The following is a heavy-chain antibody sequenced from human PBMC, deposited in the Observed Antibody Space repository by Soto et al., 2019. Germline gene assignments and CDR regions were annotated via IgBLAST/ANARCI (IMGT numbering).Heavy chain of an antibody. CDR2: INPDGSAK. Sequence: PGGSLRLSCEGSGFSFSNYWMSWVRQAPGKGLEWVASINPDGSAKYYVDSVRGRLATSRDNAKKSPFVQMNSLRADDTAVYYCTANQYWGQGSLVTVSS. CDR3: TANQY. J-gene: IGHJ4*02. V-gene: IGHV3-7*05. CDR1: GFSFSNYW.